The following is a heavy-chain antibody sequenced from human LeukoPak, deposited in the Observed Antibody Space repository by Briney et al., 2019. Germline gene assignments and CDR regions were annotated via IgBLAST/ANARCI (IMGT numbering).Heavy chain of an antibody. CDR3: ARDLEGYSSGWTHFQH. CDR1: GFTFSSYA. J-gene: IGHJ1*01. V-gene: IGHV3-30*04. Sequence: GGSLRLSCAASGFTFSSYAMHWVRQAPGKGLEWEAVISYDGSNKYYADSVKGRFTISRDNSKNTLYLQMNSLRAEDTAVYYCARDLEGYSSGWTHFQHWGQGTLVTVSS. D-gene: IGHD6-19*01. CDR2: ISYDGSNK.